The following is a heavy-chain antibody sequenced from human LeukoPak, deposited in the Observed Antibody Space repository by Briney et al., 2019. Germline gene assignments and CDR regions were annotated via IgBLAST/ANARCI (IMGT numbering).Heavy chain of an antibody. CDR2: INPNSGGR. Sequence: ASVKVSCKASGYTFTGYYMHWVRQAPGQGLEWMGWINPNSGGRNYAQKFQGRVTMTRDTSISTAYMELSGLRSDDTAVHYCASCYYDILTGYPNTYYYYGMDVWGQGTTVTVSS. CDR3: ASCYYDILTGYPNTYYYYGMDV. D-gene: IGHD3-9*01. J-gene: IGHJ6*02. CDR1: GYTFTGYY. V-gene: IGHV1-2*02.